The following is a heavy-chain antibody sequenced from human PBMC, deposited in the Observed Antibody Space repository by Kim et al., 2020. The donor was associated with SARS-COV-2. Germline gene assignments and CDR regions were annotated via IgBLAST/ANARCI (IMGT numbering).Heavy chain of an antibody. CDR2: ISYDGSNE. D-gene: IGHD3-16*01. CDR3: AKDAPYYGVGLLPEY. CDR1: GFIFSHYA. V-gene: IGHV3-30*18. Sequence: GGSLRLSCTVSGFIFSHYAMHWVRQAPGKGLEWVAVISYDGSNEYYGESMKGRFTISRDNSKNTLFLQVNSLRSEDTAVYYCAKDAPYYGVGLLPEYWGQGTLVTVSS. J-gene: IGHJ4*02.